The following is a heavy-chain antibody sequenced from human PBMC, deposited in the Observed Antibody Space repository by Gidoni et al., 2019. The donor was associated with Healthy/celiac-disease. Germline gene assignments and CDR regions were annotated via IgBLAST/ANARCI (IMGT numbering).Heavy chain of an antibody. CDR2: ISGSGGST. V-gene: IGHV3-23*01. CDR3: ANGLLWFGELWYYFDY. D-gene: IGHD3-10*01. Sequence: EVQLLESGGGLVQPGGSLRLSCAASGFTFSSIAMSWVRQAPGKGLEWVSAISGSGGSTYYADSVKGRFTISRDNSKNTLYLQMNSLRAEDTAVYYCANGLLWFGELWYYFDYWGQGTLVTVSS. J-gene: IGHJ4*02. CDR1: GFTFSSIA.